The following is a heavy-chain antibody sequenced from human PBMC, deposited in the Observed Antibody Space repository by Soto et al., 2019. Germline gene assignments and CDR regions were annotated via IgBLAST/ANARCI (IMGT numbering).Heavy chain of an antibody. CDR2: INVYNGNT. CDR1: GYTFTNYG. D-gene: IGHD3-10*01. V-gene: IGHV1-18*01. Sequence: ASVKVSCKASGYTFTNYGISWVRQAPGQGLKRMGWINVYNGNTKYAQKVQGRVTMTTDTSTSTAYMELRSLRSDDTAVYYCARGGGSGSYYNHYNWFDPWGQGTLVTVSS. CDR3: ARGGGSGSYYNHYNWFDP. J-gene: IGHJ5*02.